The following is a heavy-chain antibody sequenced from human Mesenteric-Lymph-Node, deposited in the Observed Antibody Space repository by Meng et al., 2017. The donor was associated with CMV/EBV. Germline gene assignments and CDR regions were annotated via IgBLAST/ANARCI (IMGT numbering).Heavy chain of an antibody. J-gene: IGHJ1*01. CDR2: IKQDGSEK. D-gene: IGHD6-19*01. CDR1: GFTFSSYW. V-gene: IGHV3-7*01. CDR3: ARDRGSIAVQAWGQYFQH. Sequence: GESLKISCAASGFTFSSYWMSWVRQAPGKGLEWVANIKQDGSEKYYVDSVKGRFTISRDNAKNSLYLQMNSLRAEDTAVYYCARDRGSIAVQAWGQYFQHWGQGTLVTVSS.